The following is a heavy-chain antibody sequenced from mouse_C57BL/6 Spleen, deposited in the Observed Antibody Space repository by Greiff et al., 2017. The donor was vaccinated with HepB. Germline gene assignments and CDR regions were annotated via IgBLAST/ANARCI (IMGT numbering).Heavy chain of an antibody. CDR1: GYTFTNYW. Sequence: VKLMESGAELVRPGTSVKMSCKASGYTFTNYWIGWAKQRPGHGLEWIGDIYPGGGYTNYNEKFKGKATLTADKSSSTAYMQFSSLTSEDSAIYYCARSTGTLWYFDVWGTGTTVTVSS. CDR3: ARSTGTLWYFDV. V-gene: IGHV1-63*01. CDR2: IYPGGGYT. D-gene: IGHD4-1*02. J-gene: IGHJ1*03.